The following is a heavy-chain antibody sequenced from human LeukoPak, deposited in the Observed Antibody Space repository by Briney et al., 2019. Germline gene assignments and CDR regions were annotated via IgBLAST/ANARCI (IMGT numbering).Heavy chain of an antibody. D-gene: IGHD3-10*01. Sequence: SVKVSCKASGGTFSSYAISWVRQAPGQGLEWMGRIITIFGTANYAQKFQGRVTITTDDSTSTAYMELSSLRSEDTAVYYCARDKVRGSWFDPWGQGTLVTVSS. CDR2: IITIFGTA. CDR1: GGTFSSYA. CDR3: ARDKVRGSWFDP. V-gene: IGHV1-69*05. J-gene: IGHJ5*02.